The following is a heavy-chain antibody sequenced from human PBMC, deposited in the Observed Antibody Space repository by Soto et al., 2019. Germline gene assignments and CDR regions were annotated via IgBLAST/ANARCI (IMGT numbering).Heavy chain of an antibody. D-gene: IGHD4-17*01. Sequence: QVQLVESGGGVVQPGRSLRLSCLASGFIFSSNVMHWVRQAPGKGLEWVALISDDGSHKSYEDSVKGRFTISRDNSKNTLFLQMNSLRPEDTAVYFCAKDTVDDYGDYLFDYWGQGTLVTVSS. V-gene: IGHV3-30*18. CDR1: GFIFSSNV. CDR2: ISDDGSHK. CDR3: AKDTVDDYGDYLFDY. J-gene: IGHJ4*02.